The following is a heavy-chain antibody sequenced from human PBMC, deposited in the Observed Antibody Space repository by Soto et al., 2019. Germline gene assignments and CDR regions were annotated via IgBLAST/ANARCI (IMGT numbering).Heavy chain of an antibody. J-gene: IGHJ4*02. Sequence: QVQLQESGPGLLKPSEPLSLTCSVSGGSVNNRTYYWSWIRQPPGKRLEWIGYVYYSGTTNYNTPLKRRVSISVDTSKNPFSLSLSSVTAADAALYYCARTTAGPNTLRSRYDFDYWGQGTLVNFSS. V-gene: IGHV4-61*01. CDR2: VYYSGTT. CDR1: GGSVNNRTYY. D-gene: IGHD4-17*01. CDR3: ARTTAGPNTLRSRYDFDY.